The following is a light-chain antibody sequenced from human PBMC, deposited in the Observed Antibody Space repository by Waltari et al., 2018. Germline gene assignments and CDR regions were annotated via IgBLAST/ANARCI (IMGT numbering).Light chain of an antibody. CDR1: QSVSSSY. CDR2: GAS. V-gene: IGKV3-20*01. J-gene: IGKJ1*01. CDR3: QQYGSSPWT. Sequence: LTQSPGTLSLSPGERATLFCRASQSVSSSYLAWYQQKPGQAPRLLIYGASSRATGIPDRFSGSGSGTDFTLTISRLEPEDFAVYYCQQYGSSPWTFGQGTKVEIK.